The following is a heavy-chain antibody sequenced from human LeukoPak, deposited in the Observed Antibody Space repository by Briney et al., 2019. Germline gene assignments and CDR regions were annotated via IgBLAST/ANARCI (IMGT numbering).Heavy chain of an antibody. D-gene: IGHD3/OR15-3a*01. CDR2: INQRGSAI. Sequence: GGSLRLSCEASGFTFRNYWMSWVRQAPGKGLEWVASINQRGSAIFYVDSVRGRFSVSRDNAKNSLFLQMNSLRADDTAFYYCAKLLRDVTIYDFWGPGALVAVSS. CDR3: AKLLRDVTIYDF. V-gene: IGHV3-7*01. CDR1: GFTFRNYW. J-gene: IGHJ1*01.